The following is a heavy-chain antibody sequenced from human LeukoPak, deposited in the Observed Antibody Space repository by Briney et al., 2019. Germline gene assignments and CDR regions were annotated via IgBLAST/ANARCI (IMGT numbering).Heavy chain of an antibody. CDR1: GGSISSGGYY. CDR2: IYYSGST. Sequence: SETLSLTCTVSGGSISSGGYYWSWIRQHPGKGLEWIGYIYYSGSTYYNPSLKSRVTISVDTSKNQFSLKLSSVTAADTAVYYCASIYYDSSVRAFDIWGQGTPVTVSS. D-gene: IGHD3-22*01. CDR3: ASIYYDSSVRAFDI. J-gene: IGHJ4*02. V-gene: IGHV4-31*03.